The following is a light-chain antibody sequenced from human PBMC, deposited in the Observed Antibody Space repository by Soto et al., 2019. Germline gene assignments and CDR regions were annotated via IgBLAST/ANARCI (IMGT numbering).Light chain of an antibody. J-gene: IGKJ2*01. CDR2: AAS. CDR1: QGISNY. Sequence: DIQMTQSPSSLSASVGDRVTITCRASQGISNYLAWYQQKPGKVPKLLIYAASTLQSGVPSRFSGSGSGTDFTLTISCLLPEDVASYYCQKYNSAPHTFGQGTKLELK. CDR3: QKYNSAPHT. V-gene: IGKV1-27*01.